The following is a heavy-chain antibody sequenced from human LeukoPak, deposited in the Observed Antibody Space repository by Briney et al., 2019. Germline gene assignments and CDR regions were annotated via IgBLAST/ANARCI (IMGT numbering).Heavy chain of an antibody. Sequence: PGGSLRLSCAASGFSFNNNAMSWVRQAPGKGLEWVSAINGGDEATEYADSVKGRFTIPRDNSKKTLYLQMNRLRAEDPAVYYCAKDYGPVVPAAMVVHYYGMDVWGQGTTVTVSS. CDR3: AKDYGPVVPAAMVVHYYGMDV. J-gene: IGHJ6*02. CDR1: GFSFNNNA. D-gene: IGHD2-2*01. V-gene: IGHV3-23*01. CDR2: INGGDEAT.